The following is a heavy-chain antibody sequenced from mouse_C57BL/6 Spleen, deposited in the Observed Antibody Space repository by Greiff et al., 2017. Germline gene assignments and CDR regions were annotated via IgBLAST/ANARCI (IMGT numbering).Heavy chain of an antibody. CDR2: INPNNGGT. V-gene: IGHV1-18*01. CDR3: ARRSYSNPYFDV. D-gene: IGHD2-5*01. J-gene: IGHJ1*03. Sequence: VHVKQSGPELVKPGASVKIPCKASGYTFTDYNMDWVKQSHGKSLEWIGDINPNNGGTIYNQKFKGKATLTVDKSSSTAYMELRSLTSEDTAVYYCARRSYSNPYFDVWGTGTTVTVAS. CDR1: GYTFTDYN.